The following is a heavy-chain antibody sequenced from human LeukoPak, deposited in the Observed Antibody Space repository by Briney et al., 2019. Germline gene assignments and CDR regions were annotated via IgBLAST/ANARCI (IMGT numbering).Heavy chain of an antibody. CDR2: IDSDGSST. J-gene: IGHJ4*02. V-gene: IGHV3-74*01. CDR3: ARGGDYGDYGY. D-gene: IGHD4-17*01. Sequence: GGSLRLSCAASGFTFSSYWMHWVRQAPGKGLVWVSRIDSDGSSTSYADSVKGRFTISRDNAKNTLYLQMNSLRAEDTAVYYCARGGDYGDYGYWGQGTLVTVSS. CDR1: GFTFSSYW.